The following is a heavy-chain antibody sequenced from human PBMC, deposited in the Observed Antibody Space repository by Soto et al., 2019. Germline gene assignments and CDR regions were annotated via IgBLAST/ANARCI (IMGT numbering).Heavy chain of an antibody. CDR3: ARDGSGYRSRASPMDV. CDR1: GDTFSSYA. CDR2: IIPIFGTA. V-gene: IGHV1-69*01. Sequence: QVQLVQSGAEVKKPGSSVKVSCKASGDTFSSYAISWVRQAPGQGLEWMGGIIPIFGTANYAQKFQGRVTITADESTSTAHMELSSLRSEDTAVDYCARDGSGYRSRASPMDVWCQGTTVTVSS. D-gene: IGHD3-22*01. J-gene: IGHJ6*02.